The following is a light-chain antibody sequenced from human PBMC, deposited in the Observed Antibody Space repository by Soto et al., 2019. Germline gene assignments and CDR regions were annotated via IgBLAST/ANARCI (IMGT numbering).Light chain of an antibody. J-gene: IGLJ1*01. V-gene: IGLV2-8*01. CDR2: EVV. Sequence: QSALTQPPSASGSPGQSVTISCTGTKSDIGVYDFVSWYQHHPGKAPRLIIYEVVQRPSGVPDRFSGSKSGNTASLTVSGLQAADEADYFCKSYAGSNTYVFGSGTKVNVL. CDR1: KSDIGVYDF. CDR3: KSYAGSNTYV.